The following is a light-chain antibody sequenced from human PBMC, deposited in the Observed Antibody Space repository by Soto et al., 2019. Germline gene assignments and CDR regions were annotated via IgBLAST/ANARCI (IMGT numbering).Light chain of an antibody. CDR1: QPVSNY. J-gene: IGKJ5*01. CDR3: QQRSDWPPSIT. V-gene: IGKV3-11*01. Sequence: EIVLTQSPATLSLSPGERAALSCRASQPVSNYLAWFQQKPGQAPRLLIYDASNRATGISARFSGSGSGTDFTLTISSLEPEDFAVYYCQQRSDWPPSITFGQGTRLEIK. CDR2: DAS.